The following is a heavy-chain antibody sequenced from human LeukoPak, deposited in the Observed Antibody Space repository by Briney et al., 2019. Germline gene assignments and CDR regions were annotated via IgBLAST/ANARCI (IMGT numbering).Heavy chain of an antibody. CDR2: ISGGAGGT. Sequence: GGSLRLSCAVSGVTLRSAVMSWLRQAPGEGLEWVSTISGGAGGTQYADSVKGRFTISRDNSKYTLFLQMNSLRAEDTAVYYCARDPNGDYIGAFDMWGPGTMVTVSS. V-gene: IGHV3-23*01. CDR1: GVTLRSAV. J-gene: IGHJ3*02. CDR3: ARDPNGDYIGAFDM. D-gene: IGHD4-17*01.